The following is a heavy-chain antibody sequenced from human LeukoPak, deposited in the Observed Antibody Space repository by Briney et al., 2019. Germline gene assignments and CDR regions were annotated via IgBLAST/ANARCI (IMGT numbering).Heavy chain of an antibody. D-gene: IGHD4-11*01. Sequence: SETLSLTCAVYGGSFSGYYWSWIRQPPGKGLEWIGEINHSGSTNYNPFLKSRVTISVDTSKNQFSLKLSSVTAADTAVYYCARLPMTTVTPYYFDYWGQGTLVTVSS. J-gene: IGHJ4*02. CDR2: INHSGST. V-gene: IGHV4-34*01. CDR3: ARLPMTTVTPYYFDY. CDR1: GGSFSGYY.